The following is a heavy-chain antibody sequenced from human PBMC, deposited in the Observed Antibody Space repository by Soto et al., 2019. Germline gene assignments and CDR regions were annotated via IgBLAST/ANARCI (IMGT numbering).Heavy chain of an antibody. J-gene: IGHJ1*01. D-gene: IGHD2-2*01. CDR2: ISGSGDSP. CDR1: EFTFSNYV. V-gene: IGHV3-23*01. Sequence: EVQLLESGGGLVQPGGSLRLSCAASEFTFSNYVMNWVRQAPGKGLEWVSTISGSGDSPFYADSVKGRSTVSRDNFKSTLYLQMNRLRADDAGVYYCARRGIAARTSWSCVELWGQGTVVTVS. CDR3: ARRGIAARTSWSCVEL.